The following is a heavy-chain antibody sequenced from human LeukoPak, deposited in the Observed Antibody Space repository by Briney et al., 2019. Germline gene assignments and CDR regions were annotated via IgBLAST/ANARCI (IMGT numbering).Heavy chain of an antibody. CDR2: ISSSGSTI. V-gene: IGHV3-48*03. J-gene: IGHJ5*02. D-gene: IGHD3-16*02. Sequence: GGSLRLSCAASGFTFSSYEMNWVRQAPGKGLEWVSYISSSGSTIYYADSVKGRFTISRDNAKNSLYLQMDSLRAEDTAVYYCASHFDYVWGSYRYLTEGTWRQGTLVTVSS. CDR3: ASHFDYVWGSYRYLTEGT. CDR1: GFTFSSYE.